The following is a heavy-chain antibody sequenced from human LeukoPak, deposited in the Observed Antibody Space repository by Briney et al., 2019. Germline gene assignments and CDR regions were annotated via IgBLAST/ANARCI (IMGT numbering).Heavy chain of an antibody. D-gene: IGHD3-16*01. CDR3: ARFDASASYLDC. Sequence: SETLSLTCTASGGSISTYYWSWIRQPPGKGLEWIGHIYYSGSTTYNPSLKSRVSISVDTSKNQFSLKLTSVTAADTAVYYCARFDASASYLDCWGQGTLVTVSS. CDR2: IYYSGST. J-gene: IGHJ4*02. CDR1: GGSISTYY. V-gene: IGHV4-59*01.